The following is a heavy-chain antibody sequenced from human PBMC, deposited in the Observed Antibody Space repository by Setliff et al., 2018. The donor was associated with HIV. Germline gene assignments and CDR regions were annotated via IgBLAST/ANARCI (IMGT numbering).Heavy chain of an antibody. CDR2: ISSSSSYI. V-gene: IGHV3-21*01. CDR3: ARDGVGASAFDY. J-gene: IGHJ4*02. D-gene: IGHD1-26*01. Sequence: GGSLRLSCAASGFTFSSYSMNWVRQAPGKGLEWVSSISSSSSYIYYADSVKGRFTISRDNAKNSLYLQMNSLRAEDTAVYYCARDGVGASAFDYWGQGTLVTVSS. CDR1: GFTFSSYS.